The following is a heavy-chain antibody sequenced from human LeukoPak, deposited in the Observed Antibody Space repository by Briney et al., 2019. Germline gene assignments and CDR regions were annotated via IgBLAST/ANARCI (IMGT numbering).Heavy chain of an antibody. CDR3: ARGPRRYCSSTSCYPYYYYGMDV. V-gene: IGHV4-39*01. CDR2: IYYSGST. J-gene: IGHJ6*02. Sequence: SETLSLTCTVSGGSISSSSYYWGWIRQPPGKGLEWIGSIYYSGSTYYNPSLKSRVTISVDTSKNQFSLKLNSVTATDTAVYYCARGPRRYCSSTSCYPYYYYGMDVWGQGTTVTVSS. D-gene: IGHD2-2*01. CDR1: GGSISSSSYY.